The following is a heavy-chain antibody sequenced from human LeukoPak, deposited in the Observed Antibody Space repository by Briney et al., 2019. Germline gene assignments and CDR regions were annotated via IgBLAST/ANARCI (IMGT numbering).Heavy chain of an antibody. V-gene: IGHV3-74*01. Sequence: GSLRLSCAASGFTFSSYWMHWVRQAPGKGLVWVSRINSDGSSTSYADSVKGRFTISRDNAKNTLYLQMNSLRAEDTAVYYCARQFISRDGYNCFDYWGQGTLVTVSS. CDR2: INSDGSST. J-gene: IGHJ4*02. D-gene: IGHD5-24*01. CDR1: GFTFSSYW. CDR3: ARQFISRDGYNCFDY.